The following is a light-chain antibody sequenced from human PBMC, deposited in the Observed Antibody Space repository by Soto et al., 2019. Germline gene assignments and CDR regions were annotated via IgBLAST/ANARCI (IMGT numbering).Light chain of an antibody. CDR2: EVS. CDR3: NSYTSSTSRPYV. Sequence: QSVLTQPASVSLSPGQSITISCTGTTNDVGGYNYVSWYQQHPGKAPKLLIFEVSSRPSGVSNRFSGSKSGNTASLTISALQAEDEADYFCNSYTSSTSRPYVFGTGTKVTVL. J-gene: IGLJ1*01. V-gene: IGLV2-14*01. CDR1: TNDVGGYNY.